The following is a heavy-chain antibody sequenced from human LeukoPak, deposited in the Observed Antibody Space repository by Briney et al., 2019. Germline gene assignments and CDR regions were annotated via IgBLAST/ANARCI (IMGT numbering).Heavy chain of an antibody. CDR3: ARAYSYGRGDYYYMDV. D-gene: IGHD5-18*01. Sequence: RPSETLSLTCTVSGGSISSYYRSWIRQPAGKGLEWIGRIYTSGSTNYNPSLKSRVTISVDTSKNQFSLKLSSVTAADTAVYYCARAYSYGRGDYYYMDVWGKGTTVTVSS. V-gene: IGHV4-4*07. CDR1: GGSISSYY. J-gene: IGHJ6*03. CDR2: IYTSGST.